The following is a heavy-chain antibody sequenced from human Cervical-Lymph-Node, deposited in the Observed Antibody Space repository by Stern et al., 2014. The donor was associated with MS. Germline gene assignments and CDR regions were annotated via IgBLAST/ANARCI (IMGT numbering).Heavy chain of an antibody. CDR3: ARVGLGLQYPEEYGMDV. J-gene: IGHJ6*02. Sequence: QVQLVQSGAEVKKPGASVKVSCKASGYTFTNYGIGWVRQAPGRGLEGMGWISAYSGDTSHAQKFQDRVTVTTDTSTNTGYMELRSLRSDDTAVYYCARVGLGLQYPEEYGMDVWGPGTTVTVFS. CDR1: GYTFTNYG. CDR2: ISAYSGDT. V-gene: IGHV1-18*01. D-gene: IGHD4-11*01.